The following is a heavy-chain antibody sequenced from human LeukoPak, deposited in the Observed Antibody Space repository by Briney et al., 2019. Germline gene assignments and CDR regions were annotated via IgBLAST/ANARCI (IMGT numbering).Heavy chain of an antibody. CDR2: IRYDATSQ. V-gene: IGHV3-30*02. J-gene: IGHJ4*02. CDR1: GFTFSNYG. D-gene: IGHD6-19*01. CDR3: AKLAHSSGWYIPFDY. Sequence: PGGSLRLSCAASGFTFSNYGMHWVRQAPGKGLEWVAYIRYDATSQYYADSVKGRFTISRDNSKNTLYLQVNSLRPEDTALYYCAKLAHSSGWYIPFDYWGQGTLVTVSS.